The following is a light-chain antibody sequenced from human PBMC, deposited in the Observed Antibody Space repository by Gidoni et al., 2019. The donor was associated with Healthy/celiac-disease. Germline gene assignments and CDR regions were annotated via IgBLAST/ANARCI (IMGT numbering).Light chain of an antibody. CDR1: SSDVGSYNR. V-gene: IGLV2-18*02. CDR2: EVS. J-gene: IGLJ2*01. Sequence: QSALTQPPSVSGSPGQSVTISCAGTSSDVGSYNRVSWYHQPPGTAPKPMIYEVSNRPSGVPDRFSGSKSGNPASLTISGLQAEDEADYYCSSYTSISTPVVFGGGTKLTVL. CDR3: SSYTSISTPVV.